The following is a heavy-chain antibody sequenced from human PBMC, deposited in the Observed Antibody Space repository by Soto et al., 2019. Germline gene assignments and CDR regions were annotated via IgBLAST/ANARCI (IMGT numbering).Heavy chain of an antibody. CDR3: ARGRRVMTFGGDTLGWFDP. CDR2: ISAYNGNT. Sequence: QVQLVQSGAEVKKPGASVKVSCKASGYTFTSYGVTWVRQAPGQGLEWMGWISAYNGNTNYPQKFQGRVTMTTDTSTSTAYMELRSLRSDDTAVYYCARGRRVMTFGGDTLGWFDPWGQGTQVTVSS. J-gene: IGHJ5*02. D-gene: IGHD3-16*01. CDR1: GYTFTSYG. V-gene: IGHV1-18*01.